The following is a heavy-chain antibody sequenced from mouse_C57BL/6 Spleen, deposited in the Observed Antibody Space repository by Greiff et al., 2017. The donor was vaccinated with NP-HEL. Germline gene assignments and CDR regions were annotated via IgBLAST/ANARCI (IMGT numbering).Heavy chain of an antibody. CDR3: ARDGIYAMDY. J-gene: IGHJ4*01. CDR1: GYTFTSYC. Sequence: QVQLKQPGAELVKPGASVKMSCKASGYTFTSYCITWVKQRPGQGLEWIGDIYPGSGSTNYNEKFKSKATLTVDTSSSTAYMQLSSLTSEDSAVYYGARDGIYAMDYWGQGTSVTVSS. V-gene: IGHV1-55*01. D-gene: IGHD1-1*01. CDR2: IYPGSGST.